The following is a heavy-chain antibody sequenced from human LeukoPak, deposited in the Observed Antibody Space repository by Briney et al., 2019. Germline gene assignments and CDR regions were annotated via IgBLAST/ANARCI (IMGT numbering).Heavy chain of an antibody. CDR1: GINFSGHA. CDR2: ITDRGGST. CDR3: AKDGGSTGWWGGMDV. J-gene: IGHJ6*02. V-gene: IGHV3-23*01. D-gene: IGHD2-15*01. Sequence: GGSLRLSCSASGINFSGHALRWVRQAPGKGLDLVSLITDRGGSTYYAHSVKRRFTISRDNSKNTLELQMNSLSPEDTAVYYCAKDGGSTGWWGGMDVWGQGTRVTVSS.